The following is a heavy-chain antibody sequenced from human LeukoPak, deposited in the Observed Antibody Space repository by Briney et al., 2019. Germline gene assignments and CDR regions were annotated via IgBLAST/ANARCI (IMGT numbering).Heavy chain of an antibody. D-gene: IGHD3-10*01. J-gene: IGHJ4*02. CDR2: INSDRSST. Sequence: GGSLRLSCAASGFTFSSYWMHWVRQAPGKGLVWVSRINSDRSSTSYADSVKGRFTISRDNAKNTLYLQMNSLRAEDTAVYYCARALLWFGGYYFDYWGQGTLVTVSS. CDR3: ARALLWFGGYYFDY. V-gene: IGHV3-74*01. CDR1: GFTFSSYW.